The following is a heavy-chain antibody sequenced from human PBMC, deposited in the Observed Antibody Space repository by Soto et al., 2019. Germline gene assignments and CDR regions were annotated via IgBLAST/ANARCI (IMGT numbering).Heavy chain of an antibody. CDR3: ARFYPTGRVDIVATISWNYYYGMDV. J-gene: IGHJ6*02. CDR1: GGSFSGYY. Sequence: QVQLQQWGAGLLKPSETLSLTCAVYGGSFSGYYWSWIRQTPGKGIEWIGENNHSGSTNYNPSLKSRVTISVDTSKNQLSLKLSSVPAADTAVYYYARFYPTGRVDIVATISWNYYYGMDVWGQGTTVTVSS. D-gene: IGHD5-12*01. CDR2: NNHSGST. V-gene: IGHV4-34*01.